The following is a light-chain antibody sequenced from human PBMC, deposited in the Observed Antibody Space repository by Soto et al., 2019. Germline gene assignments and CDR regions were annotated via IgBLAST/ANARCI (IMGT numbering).Light chain of an antibody. CDR1: QSDASY. Sequence: EIVLTQSPATLSLSPGERATLSCRASQSDASYLTWYQQKPCQPPRLLIYDASNRATGIPARFSGSGSGTDFTLTVNSLEPEDSAVYYCQQRINSWTFGQGTKVEIK. CDR2: DAS. V-gene: IGKV3-11*01. J-gene: IGKJ1*01. CDR3: QQRINSWT.